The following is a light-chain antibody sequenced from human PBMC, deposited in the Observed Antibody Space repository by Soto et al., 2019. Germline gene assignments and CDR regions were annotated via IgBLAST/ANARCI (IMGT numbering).Light chain of an antibody. V-gene: IGLV1-47*02. J-gene: IGLJ3*02. CDR2: SNN. CDR3: AEWDDSLSGWV. Sequence: QSVLTQPPSASGTPGQRVTMSCSGGSSNLGSNYVYWYQQLPGTAPKLLIFSNNHRPSAFPDRSSGSKAATSASLAISGHHSEDEADYYCAEWDDSLSGWVFGGGTKRTFL. CDR1: SSNLGSNY.